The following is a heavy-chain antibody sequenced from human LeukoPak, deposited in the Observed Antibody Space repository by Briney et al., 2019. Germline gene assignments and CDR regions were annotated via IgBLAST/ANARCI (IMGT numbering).Heavy chain of an antibody. V-gene: IGHV4-39*01. Sequence: PSETLSLTCTVSGGSISSSSDYWGWIRQPPGKGLEWIGSIYYSGSTYYNPSLKSRVTISVDTSKNQFSLKLSSVTAADTAVYYCARFSSSWSYFDYWGQGTLVTVSS. J-gene: IGHJ4*02. CDR1: GGSISSSSDY. CDR3: ARFSSSWSYFDY. D-gene: IGHD6-13*01. CDR2: IYYSGST.